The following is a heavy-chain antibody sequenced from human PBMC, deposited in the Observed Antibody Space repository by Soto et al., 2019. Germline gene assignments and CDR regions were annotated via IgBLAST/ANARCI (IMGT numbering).Heavy chain of an antibody. CDR2: ISSSSSYI. J-gene: IGHJ3*02. Sequence: EVQLVESGGGLVKPGGSLRLSCAASGFTFSSYSMNWVRQAPGKGLEWVSSISSSSSYIYYADSVKGRFTISRDNAKNGLFLQMKSLRAEDMAVYYCARGSGGIGLYYYASSGYSSPGRSFDIWGQGTMVTVSS. CDR3: ARGSGGIGLYYYASSGYSSPGRSFDI. D-gene: IGHD3-22*01. CDR1: GFTFSSYS. V-gene: IGHV3-21*01.